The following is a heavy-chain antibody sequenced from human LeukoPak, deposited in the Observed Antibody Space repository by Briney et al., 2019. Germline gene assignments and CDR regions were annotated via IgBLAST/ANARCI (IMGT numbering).Heavy chain of an antibody. Sequence: PGGSLRLSCAASGFTFSSYAMSWVRQAPGKGLEWVSSITANGAGTYYADSVKGRFSISRDNSRNTLYLQVTSLRAEDTAVYYCAKLTSDTMVRGVTTDYWGQGTLVTVSS. CDR1: GFTFSSYA. CDR2: ITANGAGT. V-gene: IGHV3-23*01. D-gene: IGHD3-10*01. CDR3: AKLTSDTMVRGVTTDY. J-gene: IGHJ4*02.